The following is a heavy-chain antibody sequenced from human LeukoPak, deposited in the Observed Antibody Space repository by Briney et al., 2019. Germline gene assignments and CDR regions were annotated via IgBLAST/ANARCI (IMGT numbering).Heavy chain of an antibody. CDR1: GFTFSSYA. J-gene: IGHJ4*02. V-gene: IGHV7-4-1*02. D-gene: IGHD5-18*01. CDR2: INTNTGNP. CDR3: ARRPRYSYGYVGYYFDY. Sequence: SGGSLRLSCAASGFTFSSYAMNWVRQAPGQGLEWMGWINTNTGNPTYAQGFTGRFVFSLDTSVSTAYLQISSLKAEDTAVYYCARRPRYSYGYVGYYFDYWGQGTLVTVSS.